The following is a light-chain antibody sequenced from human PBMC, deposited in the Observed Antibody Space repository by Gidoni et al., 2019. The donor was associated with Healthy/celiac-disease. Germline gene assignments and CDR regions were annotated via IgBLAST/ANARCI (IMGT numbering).Light chain of an antibody. J-gene: IGLJ3*02. CDR1: SSNIGSNY. CDR2: RND. V-gene: IGLV1-47*01. CDR3: AVWDDSLSGRV. Sequence: QSVLTQPLSASGTPGQRVIISCSGSSSNIGSNYVYWYQQLPGTAPKLLIYRNDQRPSRFPDRFSGSKSGTSASLAISGLRSEDEADYYCAVWDDSLSGRVFGGGTKLTVL.